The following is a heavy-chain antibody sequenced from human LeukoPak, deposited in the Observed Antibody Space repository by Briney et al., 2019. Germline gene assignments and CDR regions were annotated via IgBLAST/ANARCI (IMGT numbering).Heavy chain of an antibody. Sequence: PGGSLRLSCAASGFTVSSNYMSWVRQAPGKGLEWVSVIYSGGSTYYADSVKGRFTISRDNSKNTLYLQMNSLRAEDTAVYYCARGPLNYYYYMDVWGKGTTVTVSS. J-gene: IGHJ6*03. CDR1: GFTVSSNY. CDR2: IYSGGST. V-gene: IGHV3-53*01. CDR3: ARGPLNYYYYMDV.